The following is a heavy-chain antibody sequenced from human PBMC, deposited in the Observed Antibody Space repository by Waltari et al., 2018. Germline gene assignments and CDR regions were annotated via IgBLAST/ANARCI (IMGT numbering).Heavy chain of an antibody. CDR2: INHSGST. CDR3: ARRRVGADRKNWFDP. J-gene: IGHJ5*02. CDR1: GGSFSGYY. V-gene: IGHV4-34*01. D-gene: IGHD1-26*01. Sequence: QVQLQQWGAGLLKPSETLSLTCAVYGGSFSGYYWSWIRQPPGKGLEWIGEINHSGSTNSNPSLKSRVTISVDTSKNQFSLKLSSVTAADTAVYYCARRRVGADRKNWFDPWGQGTLVTVSS.